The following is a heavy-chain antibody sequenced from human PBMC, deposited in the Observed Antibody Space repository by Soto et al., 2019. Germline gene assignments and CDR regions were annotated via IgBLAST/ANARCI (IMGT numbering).Heavy chain of an antibody. CDR2: IRSKAYGGTT. V-gene: IGHV3-49*03. CDR1: GFTFGDYA. CDR3: TRDTEVPAAINYYYYGMDV. J-gene: IGHJ6*02. D-gene: IGHD2-2*01. Sequence: HPGGSLRLSCTAYGFTFGDYAMSWFRQAPGKGLEWVGFIRSKAYGGTTEYAASVKGRFTISRDDSKSIAYLQMNSLKTEDTAVYYCTRDTEVPAAINYYYYGMDVWGQGTTVTVSS.